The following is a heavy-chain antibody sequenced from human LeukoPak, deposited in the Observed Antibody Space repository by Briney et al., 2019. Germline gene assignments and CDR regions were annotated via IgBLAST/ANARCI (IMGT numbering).Heavy chain of an antibody. V-gene: IGHV3-23*01. J-gene: IGHJ4*02. CDR1: GFSFINFA. CDR3: AKGPYGDFDY. Sequence: GGSLRLSCTASGFSFINFAMNWVRQAPGKGLEWVSTLTGSGRSTYYADSVKGRFTISRDNSKNTLFLQMNSLRAEDTAVYYCAKGPYGDFDYWGQGTLVTVSS. CDR2: LTGSGRST. D-gene: IGHD4-17*01.